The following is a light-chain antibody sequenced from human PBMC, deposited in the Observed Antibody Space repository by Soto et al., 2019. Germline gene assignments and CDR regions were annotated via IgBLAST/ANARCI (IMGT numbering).Light chain of an antibody. J-gene: IGKJ4*01. CDR1: QTVSRW. CDR3: QQYDGVVS. CDR2: GAS. Sequence: DIPMTQAPSTLSASVGDTVTITCRASQTVSRWLAWYQQKPGKAPKLLIYGASSLESGVPSRFRGSGSGREFTLTISDLQPEDFATYYCQQYDGVVSFGGGTKVEIK. V-gene: IGKV1-5*03.